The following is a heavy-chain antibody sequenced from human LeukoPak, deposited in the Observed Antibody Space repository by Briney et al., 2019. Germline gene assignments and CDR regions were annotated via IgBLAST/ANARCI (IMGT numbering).Heavy chain of an antibody. J-gene: IGHJ4*02. D-gene: IGHD1-1*01. V-gene: IGHV1-69*13. CDR3: ARNDGGLERPAGVDY. CDR1: GGTFSSYA. Sequence: SVKASCKASGGTFSSYAISWVRQAPGQGLEWMGGIIPIFGTANYAQKFQGRVTITADESTSTAYMELSSLRSEDTAVYYCARNDGGLERPAGVDYWGQGTLVTVSS. CDR2: IIPIFGTA.